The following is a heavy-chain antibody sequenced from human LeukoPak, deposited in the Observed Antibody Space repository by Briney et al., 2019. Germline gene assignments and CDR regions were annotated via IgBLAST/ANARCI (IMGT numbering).Heavy chain of an antibody. Sequence: GASVKVSCKASGYTFTGYYMHWVRQAPGQGLEWMGWINPNSGGTNYAQKFQGRVTMTRDTSISTAYMELSRLRSEDTAVYYCARVSSGWYYFDYWGQGTLVTVSS. D-gene: IGHD6-19*01. CDR2: INPNSGGT. V-gene: IGHV1-2*02. CDR3: ARVSSGWYYFDY. J-gene: IGHJ4*02. CDR1: GYTFTGYY.